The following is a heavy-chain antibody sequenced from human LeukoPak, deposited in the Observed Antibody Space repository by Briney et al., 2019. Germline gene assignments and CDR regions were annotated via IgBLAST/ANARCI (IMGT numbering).Heavy chain of an antibody. V-gene: IGHV3-23*01. J-gene: IGHJ4*02. CDR1: GFTFSSYA. CDR3: AKDWEQLVLHFDY. Sequence: GGSLRLSCAGSGFTFSSYAMGWVRQAPGKGLEWVSTISASGGSTYYADSVKGRFTISRDNSKTTLYLQMNSLRAEDTAVYYCAKDWEQLVLHFDYWGQGTLVTVSS. D-gene: IGHD6-13*01. CDR2: ISASGGST.